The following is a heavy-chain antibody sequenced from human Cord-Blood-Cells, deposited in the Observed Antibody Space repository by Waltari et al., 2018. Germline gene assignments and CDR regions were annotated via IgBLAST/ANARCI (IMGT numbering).Heavy chain of an antibody. Sequence: QVQLVQSGAEVKKPGASVKVSCKASGYTFTGYYMHWVRQAPGPGLEWMGWIKPNSGGTSYAQKLQGMVTMTRDTSISTAYMELSRLRSDDTAVYYCARAAIQLWLLLDYGGQGTLVTVSS. CDR2: IKPNSGGT. CDR3: ARAAIQLWLLLDY. D-gene: IGHD5-18*01. V-gene: IGHV1-2*02. J-gene: IGHJ4*02. CDR1: GYTFTGYY.